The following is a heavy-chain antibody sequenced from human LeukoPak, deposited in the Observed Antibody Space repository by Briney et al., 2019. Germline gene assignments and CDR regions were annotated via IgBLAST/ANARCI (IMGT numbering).Heavy chain of an antibody. V-gene: IGHV3-7*03. CDR3: AKVEQQLVMEYYFDY. CDR1: GFTFSTYW. Sequence: GGSLRLSCAASGFTFSTYWMSWVRQAPGKGLEWVANIKQDGSEKYYLDSVKGRFTISRDNAKNTLYLQMNSLRAEDTAVYYCAKVEQQLVMEYYFDYWGQGTLVTVSS. D-gene: IGHD6-13*01. J-gene: IGHJ4*02. CDR2: IKQDGSEK.